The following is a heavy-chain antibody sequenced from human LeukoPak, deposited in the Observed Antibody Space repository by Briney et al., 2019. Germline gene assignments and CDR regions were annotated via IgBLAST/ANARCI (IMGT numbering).Heavy chain of an antibody. V-gene: IGHV3-48*01. J-gene: IGHJ4*02. Sequence: GGSLRLSCAASGFTFSSYGMHWVRQAPGKGLEWVSYIHETSSPIYYADSVKGRFTVSRDNAKNSLYLQMNSLRAEDTAVYYCGRGVGSSWFYYWGQGTLVTVSS. D-gene: IGHD6-13*01. CDR3: GRGVGSSWFYY. CDR2: IHETSSPI. CDR1: GFTFSSYG.